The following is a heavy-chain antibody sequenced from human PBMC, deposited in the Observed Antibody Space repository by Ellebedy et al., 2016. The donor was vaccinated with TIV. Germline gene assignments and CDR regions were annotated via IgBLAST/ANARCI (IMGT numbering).Heavy chain of an antibody. V-gene: IGHV3-21*01. Sequence: GESLKISCVGSGFPFSSYTMNWVRQAPGKGLEWVSSISGSSTYIYYADSVKGRFAISRDNAKNSLYLQMNSLRAEDTAVYYCARKVPAPTTVPPNWYFDLWGRGTLVTVSS. CDR2: ISGSSTYI. D-gene: IGHD1-14*01. CDR1: GFPFSSYT. CDR3: ARKVPAPTTVPPNWYFDL. J-gene: IGHJ2*01.